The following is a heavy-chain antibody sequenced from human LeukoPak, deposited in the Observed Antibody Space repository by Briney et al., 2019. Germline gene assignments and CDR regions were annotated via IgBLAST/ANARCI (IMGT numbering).Heavy chain of an antibody. Sequence: ASVKVSCKASGYTFTSYDINWVRQATGQGLEWMGWMNPNSGNAGYVQKFQGRVTITRNTSISTAYMELSSLRSEDTAVYYCARGNRVVRPAAYYFDYWGQGTLVTVSS. CDR2: MNPNSGNA. J-gene: IGHJ4*02. CDR1: GYTFTSYD. CDR3: ARGNRVVRPAAYYFDY. D-gene: IGHD2-2*01. V-gene: IGHV1-8*03.